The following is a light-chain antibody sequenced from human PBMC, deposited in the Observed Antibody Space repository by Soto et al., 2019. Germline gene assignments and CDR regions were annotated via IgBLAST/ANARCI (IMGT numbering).Light chain of an antibody. CDR2: GAS. CDR1: QSLTTRY. V-gene: IGKV3-20*01. CDR3: QQYGTSPT. J-gene: IGKJ5*01. Sequence: EIVLTQSPGTLSLFPGERATLSCRASQSLTTRYFAWYQQKPGQAPRLLIYGASSWATGIPNRFSGSGSGTDFTLTISRLEPEYFAVYYCQQYGTSPTFGQGTRLEIK.